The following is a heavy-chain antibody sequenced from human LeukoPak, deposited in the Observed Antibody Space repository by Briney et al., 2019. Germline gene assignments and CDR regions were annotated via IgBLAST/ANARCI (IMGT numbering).Heavy chain of an antibody. CDR2: INTDGSST. Sequence: GGSLRLSCAASGFTFSTYWMHWVRQAPGKGLVWVSRINTDGSSTSYADSVKGRFTISRDNAKKSLYLQMNSLRAEDTAVYYCARDSPGYLAYDSWGQGTLVTVSS. J-gene: IGHJ4*02. D-gene: IGHD1-1*01. CDR3: ARDSPGYLAYDS. CDR1: GFTFSTYW. V-gene: IGHV3-74*01.